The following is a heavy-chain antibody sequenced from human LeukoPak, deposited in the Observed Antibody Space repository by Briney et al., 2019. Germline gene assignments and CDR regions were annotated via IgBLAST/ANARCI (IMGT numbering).Heavy chain of an antibody. Sequence: GDSLKISCKASGYRFTKYWIGWVRQMPGKGLEWMGIIYPADSETRYTPSFQGQVTISADKSISTAYLHWSSLKASDTAMYYCAARPDNWNDKDFDYWGQGTLVTVSS. D-gene: IGHD1-1*01. J-gene: IGHJ4*02. CDR1: GYRFTKYW. V-gene: IGHV5-51*01. CDR2: IYPADSET. CDR3: AARPDNWNDKDFDY.